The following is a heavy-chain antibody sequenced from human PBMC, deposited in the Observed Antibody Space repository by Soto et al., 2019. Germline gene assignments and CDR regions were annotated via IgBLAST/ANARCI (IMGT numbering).Heavy chain of an antibody. Sequence: QVQLRESGPGLVRPSETLSLTCTVSGGSITGYYWSWIRQPPGKGLEWIGYIYDSGTTTYNAALKSRVTISADTSKNQFSRTLRSVTAADTAVYYCARRNYGEEGYFFDFWGQGLLVTVSS. V-gene: IGHV4-59*08. CDR2: IYDSGTT. CDR3: ARRNYGEEGYFFDF. D-gene: IGHD4-17*01. CDR1: GGSITGYY. J-gene: IGHJ4*02.